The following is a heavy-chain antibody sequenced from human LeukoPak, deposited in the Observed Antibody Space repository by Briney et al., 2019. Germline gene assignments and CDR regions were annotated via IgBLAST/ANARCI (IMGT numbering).Heavy chain of an antibody. J-gene: IGHJ4*02. CDR2: INPSGGST. Sequence: ASVKVSCKASGDTPNNFAFTWVRQAPGQGLEWMGIINPSGGSTSYAQKFQGRVTMTRDMSTSTVYMELSSLRSEDTAVYYCARGFHDSSGYYSHWGQGTLVTVSS. CDR3: ARGFHDSSGYYSH. V-gene: IGHV1-46*02. CDR1: GDTPNNFA. D-gene: IGHD3-22*01.